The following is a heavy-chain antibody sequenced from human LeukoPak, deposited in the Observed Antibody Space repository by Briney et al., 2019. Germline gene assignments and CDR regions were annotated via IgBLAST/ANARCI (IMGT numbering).Heavy chain of an antibody. J-gene: IGHJ3*02. V-gene: IGHV4-4*02. CDR3: ARREDRIVGTTKGAFDI. Sequence: SETLSLTCAVSGGSVGSSDWWSWFRQPPGKGLEWIGEVYHGGSTNYNPSLKSRVTISVDKSKNQFSLKLRSVIAADTAVYYCARREDRIVGTTKGAFDIWGQGTMVTVSS. D-gene: IGHD1-26*01. CDR1: GGSVGSSDW. CDR2: VYHGGST.